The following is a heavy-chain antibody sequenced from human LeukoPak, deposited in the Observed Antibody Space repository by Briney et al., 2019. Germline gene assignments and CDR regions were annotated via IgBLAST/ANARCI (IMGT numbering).Heavy chain of an antibody. J-gene: IGHJ4*02. CDR1: GYTLTELS. V-gene: IGHV1-24*01. CDR3: ATAAGIAVAGTDY. CDR2: FDPEDGET. D-gene: IGHD6-19*01. Sequence: ASVKVSCKVSGYTLTELSMHWVGQAPGKGLEWMGGFDPEDGETIYAQKFQARVTMTEDTSTDTAYMELSTLRSEDTAVYYCATAAGIAVAGTDYWGQGTLVTVSS.